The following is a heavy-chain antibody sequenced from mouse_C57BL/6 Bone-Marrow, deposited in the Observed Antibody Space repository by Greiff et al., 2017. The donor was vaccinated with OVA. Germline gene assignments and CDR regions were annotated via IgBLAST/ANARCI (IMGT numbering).Heavy chain of an antibody. CDR2: INPSNGGT. V-gene: IGHV1-53*01. CDR1: GYTFTSYW. J-gene: IGHJ1*03. CDR3: ARLGLYWDGWYFDV. Sequence: QVQLQQPGPELVKPGASVKMSCKASGYTFTSYWMHWVKQRPGQGLEWIGNINPSNGGTNYNEKFKSKATLTVDKSSSTAYMQLSSLTSEDSAVYYCARLGLYWDGWYFDVWGTGTTVTVSS. D-gene: IGHD4-1*01.